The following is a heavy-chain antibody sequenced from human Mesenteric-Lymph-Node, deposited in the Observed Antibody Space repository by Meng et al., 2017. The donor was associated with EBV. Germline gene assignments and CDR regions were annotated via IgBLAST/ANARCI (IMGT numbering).Heavy chain of an antibody. Sequence: QLNLQESGSGLVRHSQTLSLTCAVSGGSIISGGYSWSWIRQAPGKGLEWIGFIYHSGTTYLNPSLRSRVNLSVDTSKNQFSLNLRSVSAADTAIYYCARSAGGDYFDYWGQGTLVTVSS. V-gene: IGHV4-30-2*01. J-gene: IGHJ4*02. CDR2: IYHSGTT. CDR1: GGSIISGGYS. CDR3: ARSAGGDYFDY. D-gene: IGHD1-26*01.